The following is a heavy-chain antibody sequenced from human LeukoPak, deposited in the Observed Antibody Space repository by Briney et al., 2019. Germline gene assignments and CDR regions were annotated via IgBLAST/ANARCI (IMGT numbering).Heavy chain of an antibody. Sequence: GGSLRLSCAASGFAFSIYWMSWVRLAPGKGLDYVANIKQDGSEKNYVDSVEGRFTISRDNAKNSLYLQMDSLRAEDTAVYYCVTTVAGYFPLWGQGTLVTVSS. CDR2: IKQDGSEK. D-gene: IGHD4-11*01. CDR1: GFAFSIYW. V-gene: IGHV3-7*01. J-gene: IGHJ1*01. CDR3: VTTVAGYFPL.